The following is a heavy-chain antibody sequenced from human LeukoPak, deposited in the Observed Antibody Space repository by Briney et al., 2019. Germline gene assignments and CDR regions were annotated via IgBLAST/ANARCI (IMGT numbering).Heavy chain of an antibody. V-gene: IGHV3-11*05. J-gene: IGHJ4*02. D-gene: IGHD6-13*01. CDR3: ARDWPNGYSSSWSFDY. Sequence: PGGSLRLSCAASGFTFSDYYMSWIRQAPGKGLEWVSYISSSSSYTNCADSVKGRFTISRDNAKNSLYLQMNSLRAEDTAVYYCARDWPNGYSSSWSFDYWGQGTLVTVSS. CDR1: GFTFSDYY. CDR2: ISSSSSYT.